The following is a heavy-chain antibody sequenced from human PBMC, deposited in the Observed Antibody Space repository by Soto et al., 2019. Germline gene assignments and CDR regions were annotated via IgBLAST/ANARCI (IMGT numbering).Heavy chain of an antibody. CDR3: TTDRLLWFGEKRTPLSGSYYMDV. CDR1: GFTFSNAW. CDR2: IKSKTDGGTT. J-gene: IGHJ6*03. Sequence: GGSLRLSCAASGFTFSNAWMSWVRQAPGKGLEWVGRIKSKTDGGTTDYAAPVKGRFTISRDDSKNTLYLQMNSLKTEDTAVYYCTTDRLLWFGEKRTPLSGSYYMDVWGKGTTVTVSS. D-gene: IGHD3-10*01. V-gene: IGHV3-15*01.